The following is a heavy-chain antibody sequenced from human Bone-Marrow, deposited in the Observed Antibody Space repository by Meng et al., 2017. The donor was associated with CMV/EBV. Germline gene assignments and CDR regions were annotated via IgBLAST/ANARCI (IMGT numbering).Heavy chain of an antibody. J-gene: IGHJ6*02. CDR1: GYSISSGYY. Sequence: ESLKISCTVSGYSISSGYYWGWIRQPPGKGLEWIGSIYHSGSTYYNPSLKSRVTISVDTSKNQFSLKLSSVTAADTAVYYCASSSTTTYYYYGMDVWGQGTTVTVSS. D-gene: IGHD1-26*01. V-gene: IGHV4-38-2*02. CDR3: ASSSTTTYYYYGMDV. CDR2: IYHSGST.